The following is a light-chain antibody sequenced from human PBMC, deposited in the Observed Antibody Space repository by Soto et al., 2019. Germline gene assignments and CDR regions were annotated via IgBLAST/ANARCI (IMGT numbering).Light chain of an antibody. CDR2: DAY. V-gene: IGKV3-20*01. CDR3: QQYSSSPRT. CDR1: QSVGHMF. Sequence: EILLTQSPDTLSLSPGDRATLSCRASQSVGHMFLAWFQQKPGQAPRLLIFDAYRRATGIPDRFSGSGSGTDFTLTISRLEPEDFAVYYCQQYSSSPRTFGQGTKVDI. J-gene: IGKJ1*01.